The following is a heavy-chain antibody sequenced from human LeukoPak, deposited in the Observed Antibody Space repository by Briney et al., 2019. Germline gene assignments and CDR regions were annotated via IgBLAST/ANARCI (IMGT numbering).Heavy chain of an antibody. CDR1: GGTFSSYA. Sequence: SVKVSCKASGGTFSSYAISWVRQAPGQGLEWMGGIIPIFGTANYAQKFQRRVTITADESTSTAYMELSSLRSEDTAVYYCASAVWFGEFYYYYGMDVWGKGTTVTVSS. CDR2: IIPIFGTA. D-gene: IGHD3-10*01. CDR3: ASAVWFGEFYYYYGMDV. J-gene: IGHJ6*04. V-gene: IGHV1-69*13.